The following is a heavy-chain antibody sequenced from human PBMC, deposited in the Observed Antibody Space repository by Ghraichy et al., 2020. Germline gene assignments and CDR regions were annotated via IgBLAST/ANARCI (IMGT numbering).Heavy chain of an antibody. V-gene: IGHV3-48*01. J-gene: IGHJ6*02. D-gene: IGHD1-1*01. Sequence: GGSLRLSCAASGFTFSSYSMNWVRQAPGKGLEWVSYISSSSSTIYYADSVKGRFTISRDIAKNSLYLQMNSLRAEDTAVYYCARDWNMDVWGQGTTVTVSS. CDR2: ISSSSSTI. CDR1: GFTFSSYS. CDR3: ARDWNMDV.